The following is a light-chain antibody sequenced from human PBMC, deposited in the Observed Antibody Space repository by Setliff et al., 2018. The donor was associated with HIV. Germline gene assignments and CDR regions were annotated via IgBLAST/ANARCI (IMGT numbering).Light chain of an antibody. J-gene: IGLJ1*01. Sequence: QSALTQPASVSGSPGQSITISCTGTSSDVGGYSYVSWYQQHPGKAPKLIIYEVRNRPSGVSNRFSGSKSGNTASLTISGLQAEDEADYYCCSYAGSSSPYVFGTGTRSPS. CDR1: SSDVGGYSY. CDR2: EVR. CDR3: CSYAGSSSPYV. V-gene: IGLV2-14*01.